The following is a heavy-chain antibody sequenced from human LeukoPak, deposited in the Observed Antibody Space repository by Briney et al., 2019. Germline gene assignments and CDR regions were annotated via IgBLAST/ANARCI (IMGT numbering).Heavy chain of an antibody. CDR2: IAADNTI. Sequence: GGSLRLSCAASGFIVSSCEMNWVRQAPGKGLEWVAFIAADNTILYAESVKGRFTLSRDNARNSLFLQMNSLRVEDTAIYYCATSLSGWENYHYMDAWGKGTTVTIS. CDR3: ATSLSGWENYHYMDA. D-gene: IGHD6-19*01. J-gene: IGHJ6*03. V-gene: IGHV3-48*03. CDR1: GFIVSSCE.